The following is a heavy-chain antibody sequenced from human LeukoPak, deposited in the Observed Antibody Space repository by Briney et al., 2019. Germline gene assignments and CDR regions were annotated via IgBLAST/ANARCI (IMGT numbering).Heavy chain of an antibody. D-gene: IGHD1-14*01. V-gene: IGHV3-49*04. Sequence: GGSLRLSCKTSGFTFGDHAMTWVRQAPGKGLEWVGFIRTTTFGETTEYAASVKGRFTVSRDDSKAIVHLQMNSLKSEDTAVYYCVRVGESSGTPLDYWGQGTLVTVSS. CDR2: IRTTTFGETT. CDR3: VRVGESSGTPLDY. CDR1: GFTFGDHA. J-gene: IGHJ4*02.